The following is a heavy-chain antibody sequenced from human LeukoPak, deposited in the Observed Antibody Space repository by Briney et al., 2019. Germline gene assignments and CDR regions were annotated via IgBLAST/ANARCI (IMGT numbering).Heavy chain of an antibody. CDR2: IWSDASDK. V-gene: IGHV3-33*06. D-gene: IGHD4-11*01. J-gene: IGHJ4*02. CDR3: AKDAERGFDYSNSLNY. Sequence: GGSLRLSCAASQFTFSHYGMHWVRQAPGRGLQWVAVIWSDASDKYYSDSVKGRFTISRDNSKNTLYLEMNNLRAEDTAVYYYAKDAERGFDYSNSLNYWGQGTLVTVSS. CDR1: QFTFSHYG.